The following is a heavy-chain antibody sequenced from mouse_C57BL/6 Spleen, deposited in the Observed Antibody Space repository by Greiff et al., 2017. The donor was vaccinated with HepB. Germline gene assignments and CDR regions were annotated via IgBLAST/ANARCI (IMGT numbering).Heavy chain of an antibody. CDR1: GYTFTSYW. V-gene: IGHV1-72*01. CDR3: ASGVYYDNAYYAMDY. J-gene: IGHJ4*01. CDR2: IDPNSGGT. D-gene: IGHD2-4*01. Sequence: QVQLQQPGAELVKPGASVKLSCKASGYTFTSYWMHWVKQRPGRGLEWIGRIDPNSGGTKYNEKFKSKATLTVDKPSSTAYMQLSSLTSEDSAVLYCASGVYYDNAYYAMDYWGQGTSVTVSS.